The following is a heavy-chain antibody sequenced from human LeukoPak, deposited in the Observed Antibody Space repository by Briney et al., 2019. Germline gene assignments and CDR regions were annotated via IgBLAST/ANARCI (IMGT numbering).Heavy chain of an antibody. Sequence: PGGSLRLSCAASGFTFSSYSTNWVRQAPGKGLEWVSSISSSSSYIYYADSVKGRFTISRDNAKNSLYLQMNSLRAEDTAVYFCAREREQWHAFDIWGQGTMVTVSS. D-gene: IGHD6-19*01. V-gene: IGHV3-21*01. CDR2: ISSSSSYI. CDR3: AREREQWHAFDI. CDR1: GFTFSSYS. J-gene: IGHJ3*02.